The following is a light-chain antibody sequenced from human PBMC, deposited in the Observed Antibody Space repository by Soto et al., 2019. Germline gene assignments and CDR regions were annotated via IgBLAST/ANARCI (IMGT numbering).Light chain of an antibody. CDR1: SSDVGGYKF. J-gene: IGLJ1*01. V-gene: IGLV2-8*01. Sequence: QSALTQPPSASGSPGQSVTISCTGTSSDVGGYKFVSWYQQHPGKAPKLLIYEVTQRPSGGPDRFSGSKSGNTASLTVSGLQAEDDADYYCSSYAGSNMDVFGTGTKLTVL. CDR2: EVT. CDR3: SSYAGSNMDV.